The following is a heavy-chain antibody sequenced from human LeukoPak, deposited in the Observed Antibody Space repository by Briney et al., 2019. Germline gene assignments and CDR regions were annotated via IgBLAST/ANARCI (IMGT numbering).Heavy chain of an antibody. CDR3: ARFVVVTAGDY. Sequence: GGSLRLSCSASGFTLSNYWMHWVRQAPGKGLVWVARLHSNGAFTTYADSVKGRFSVSRDTAKNTLYLQMNSLRVEDTAVYYCARFVVVTAGDYWGQGTLVTVSS. V-gene: IGHV3-74*01. J-gene: IGHJ4*01. D-gene: IGHD2-21*02. CDR2: LHSNGAFT. CDR1: GFTLSNYW.